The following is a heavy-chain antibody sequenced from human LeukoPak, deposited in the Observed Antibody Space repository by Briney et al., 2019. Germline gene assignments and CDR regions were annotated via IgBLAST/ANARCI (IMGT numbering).Heavy chain of an antibody. J-gene: IGHJ5*02. CDR1: RGTFSNYA. V-gene: IGHV1-69*13. CDR2: IIPIFGTA. CDR3: ARAERWELRVFDP. Sequence: SVKVSCKASRGTFSNYAISWVRQAPGQGLEWMGGIIPIFGTANYAQKFQGRVTITADESTSTAYMELSSLRSEDTAVYYCARAERWELRVFDPWGQGTLVTVSS. D-gene: IGHD1-26*01.